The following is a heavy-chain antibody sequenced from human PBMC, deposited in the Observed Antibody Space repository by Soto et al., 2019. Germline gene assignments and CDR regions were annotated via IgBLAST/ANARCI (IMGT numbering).Heavy chain of an antibody. CDR3: ARGAASGWPFEY. Sequence: ASVKVSCKASGYSFTNYAIHWVRQAPGQRLEWMGWINAGNGDTRYSQKFQGTVTIARDTAASTAYMELSSLTSEDTAVYFCARGAASGWPFEYWGLGTLVTVSS. V-gene: IGHV1-3*01. D-gene: IGHD6-19*01. CDR1: GYSFTNYA. J-gene: IGHJ4*02. CDR2: INAGNGDT.